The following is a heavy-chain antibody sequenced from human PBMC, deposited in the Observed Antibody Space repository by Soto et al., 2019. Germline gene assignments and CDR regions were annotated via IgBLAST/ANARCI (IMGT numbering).Heavy chain of an antibody. J-gene: IGHJ4*02. CDR3: ARGCNYCSGGSCYCGGVRY. CDR2: INHSGST. D-gene: IGHD2-15*01. Sequence: QVQLQQWGAGLLKPSETLSLTCAVYGGSFSGYYWSWIRQPPGKGLEWIGEINHSGSTNYNPSLKSRDTISVDTSKNQFTLELSSVTAADTAVYYCARGCNYCSGGSCYCGGVRYWGQGTLVTVSS. V-gene: IGHV4-34*01. CDR1: GGSFSGYY.